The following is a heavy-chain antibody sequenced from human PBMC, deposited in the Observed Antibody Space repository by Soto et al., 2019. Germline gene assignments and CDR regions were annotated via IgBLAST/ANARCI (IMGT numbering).Heavy chain of an antibody. CDR2: ISGSGGST. V-gene: IGHV3-23*01. CDR3: AKDSPVGVPLLRDLHD. Sequence: GGSLRLSCVASGFTFSNYGMSWVRQAPGKGLEWVSVISGSGGSTYYADSVKGRFTLSRDNSKNTVYLQMNSLRAEDTAVYYCAKDSPVGVPLLRDLHDWGQGTLVTVSS. J-gene: IGHJ1*01. CDR1: GFTFSNYG. D-gene: IGHD2-15*01.